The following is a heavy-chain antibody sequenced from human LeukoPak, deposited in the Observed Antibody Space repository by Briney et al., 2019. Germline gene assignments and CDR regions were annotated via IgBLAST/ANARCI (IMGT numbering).Heavy chain of an antibody. D-gene: IGHD3-3*01. Sequence: GASVKVSCXASGYTFTGYYIHWVRQAPGQGLEWMGRINPNSGGTNYAQKFQGRVTMTRDTSINTAYMELRRLRSDDTAEYYCASRDPAEGFLQWLPDSWGQGTLVTVSS. J-gene: IGHJ4*02. CDR1: GYTFTGYY. CDR2: INPNSGGT. CDR3: ASRDPAEGFLQWLPDS. V-gene: IGHV1-2*06.